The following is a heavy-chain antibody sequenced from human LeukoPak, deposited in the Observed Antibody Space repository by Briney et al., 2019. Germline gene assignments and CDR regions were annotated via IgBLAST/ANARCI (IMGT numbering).Heavy chain of an antibody. CDR3: ARGATDTTRWFDP. J-gene: IGHJ5*02. D-gene: IGHD1-7*01. Sequence: GETLRLSCAASGFTFSTYGITWVRQAPGKGLEWVSGINWNGGSTGYADSVKGRFTISRDNAKNSLYLQMNGLRAEDTAAYYCARGATDTTRWFDPWGQGTLVTVSS. CDR2: INWNGGST. V-gene: IGHV3-20*04. CDR1: GFTFSTYG.